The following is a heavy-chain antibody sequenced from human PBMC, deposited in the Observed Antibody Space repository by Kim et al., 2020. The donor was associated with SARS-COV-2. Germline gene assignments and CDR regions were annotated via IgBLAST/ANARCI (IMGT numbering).Heavy chain of an antibody. V-gene: IGHV1-2*02. CDR3: ARDLTRQWLVPGY. CDR2: INPNSGGT. J-gene: IGHJ4*02. D-gene: IGHD6-19*01. CDR1: GYTFTGYY. Sequence: ASVKVSCKASGYTFTGYYMHWVRQAPGQGLEWMGWINPNSGGTNYAQKFQGRVTMTRDTSISTAYMELSRLRSDDTAVYYCARDLTRQWLVPGYWGQGTLVTVSS.